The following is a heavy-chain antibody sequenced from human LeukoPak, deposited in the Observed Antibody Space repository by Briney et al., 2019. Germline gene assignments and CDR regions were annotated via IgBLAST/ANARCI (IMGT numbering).Heavy chain of an antibody. V-gene: IGHV3-33*08. CDR2: IGGGGSFA. CDR1: GFTFSSYG. J-gene: IGHJ5*02. Sequence: GGSLRLSCAASGFTFSSYGMRWVRQAPGKGLEWLAGIGGGGSFAYYADSVKGRFTLSRDNSKNTLYLQMDTLRTEDTAVYFCARHMATSGRFSWFAPWGQGARVTVSS. D-gene: IGHD5-24*01. CDR3: ARHMATSGRFSWFAP.